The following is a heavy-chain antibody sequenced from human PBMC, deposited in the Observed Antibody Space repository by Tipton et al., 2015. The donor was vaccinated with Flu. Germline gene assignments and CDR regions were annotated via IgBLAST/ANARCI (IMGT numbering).Heavy chain of an antibody. D-gene: IGHD5-24*01. V-gene: IGHV3-48*03. Sequence: GSLRLSCAASGFTFSSYEMNWVRQAPGKGLEWVSYITSSGRTIYYADSVKGRFTISRDNAKNSLYLQMNSLRAEDTAVYYCARVPPGWLQLRGAFDIWGQGTMVTVSS. CDR3: ARVPPGWLQLRGAFDI. CDR1: GFTFSSYE. CDR2: ITSSGRTI. J-gene: IGHJ3*02.